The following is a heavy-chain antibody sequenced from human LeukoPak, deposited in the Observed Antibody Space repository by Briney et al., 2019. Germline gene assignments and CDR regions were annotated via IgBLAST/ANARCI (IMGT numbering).Heavy chain of an antibody. CDR2: IIPIFGTA. J-gene: IGHJ6*03. CDR3: ARREIAAYYYMDV. CDR1: GYTFTSYG. V-gene: IGHV1-69*06. D-gene: IGHD6-13*01. Sequence: SVKVSCKASGYTFTSYGINWVRQAPGQGLEWMGGIIPIFGTANYAQKFQGRVTITADKSTSTAYMELSSLRSEDTAVYYCARREIAAYYYMDVWGKGTTVTVSS.